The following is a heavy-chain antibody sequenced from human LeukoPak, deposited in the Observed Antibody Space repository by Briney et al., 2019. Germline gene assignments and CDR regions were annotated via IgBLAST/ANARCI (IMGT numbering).Heavy chain of an antibody. CDR1: GGTFISYA. CDR3: ARGEIAALWLAFDI. V-gene: IGHV1-69*05. Sequence: AAVTVSFKSSGGTFISYAISWVRQAPGQGGEWMGGIIPIFGTANYTQKFQGRVTITTDESTSTAYMALSSLRSEDTAVYYCARGEIAALWLAFDIWGQGTMVTVSS. CDR2: IIPIFGTA. D-gene: IGHD6-6*01. J-gene: IGHJ3*02.